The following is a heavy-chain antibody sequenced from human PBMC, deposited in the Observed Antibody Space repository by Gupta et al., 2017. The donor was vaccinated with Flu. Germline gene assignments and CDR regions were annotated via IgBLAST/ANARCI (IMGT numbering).Heavy chain of an antibody. CDR3: ARDQEHCSGGSCYLDRTYYFDY. J-gene: IGHJ4*02. CDR1: GFTFSSYS. D-gene: IGHD2-15*01. V-gene: IGHV3-21*01. Sequence: EVQLVESGGGLVKPGGSLRLSCAASGFTFSSYSMNWVRQAPGTGLEWVSSISSSSSYIYYADSVKGRFTISRDNAKNSLYLQMNSLRAEDTAVYYCARDQEHCSGGSCYLDRTYYFDYWGQGTLVTVSS. CDR2: ISSSSSYI.